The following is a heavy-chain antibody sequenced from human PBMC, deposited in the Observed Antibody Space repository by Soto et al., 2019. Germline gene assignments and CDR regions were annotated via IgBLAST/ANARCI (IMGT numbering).Heavy chain of an antibody. CDR1: GGSISSYY. CDR3: ATGGTYFDY. J-gene: IGHJ4*02. V-gene: IGHV4-4*07. CDR2: IHTSGSP. Sequence: PSETLSLTCTVSGGSISSYYCSWIRQAAGKGLEWIGRIHTSGSPNYNPSLKSRVTMSADTSKNQFSLKLTSVTAADTAVYYCATGGTYFDYCGPGTLVTVSS.